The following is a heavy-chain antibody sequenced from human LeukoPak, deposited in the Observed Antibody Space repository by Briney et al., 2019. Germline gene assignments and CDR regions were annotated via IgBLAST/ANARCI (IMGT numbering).Heavy chain of an antibody. CDR2: INTDGRTT. J-gene: IGHJ6*02. Sequence: GGSLRLSCAASGFTFNNYWIHWVRQAPGKGLVWVSRINTDGRTTTYADSVKGRFTISRDNAKNTVHLQMNSLRAEDTAVYYCARDMVRGRGYYYGMDVWGQGTTVTVSS. V-gene: IGHV3-74*01. CDR1: GFTFNNYW. D-gene: IGHD3-10*01. CDR3: ARDMVRGRGYYYGMDV.